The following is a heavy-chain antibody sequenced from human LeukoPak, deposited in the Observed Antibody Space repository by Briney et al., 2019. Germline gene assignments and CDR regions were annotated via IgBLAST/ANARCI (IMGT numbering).Heavy chain of an antibody. D-gene: IGHD5-12*01. CDR1: GFTVSSNY. CDR2: IYSGGST. Sequence: PGGSLRLSCAASGFTVSSNYMSWVRQAPGKGLEWVSVIYSGGSTYYADSVKGRFTISRDNSKNTLYLQMNSLRAEDTAVYYCAKAAITLDAFDIWAKGQWSPSLQ. CDR3: AKAAITLDAFDI. V-gene: IGHV3-66*01. J-gene: IGHJ3*02.